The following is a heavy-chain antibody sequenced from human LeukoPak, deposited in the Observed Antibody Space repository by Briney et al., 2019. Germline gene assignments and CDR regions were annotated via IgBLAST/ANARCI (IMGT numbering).Heavy chain of an antibody. CDR3: AREYQDYTLAH. D-gene: IGHD4-11*01. CDR1: GFIFSRYG. V-gene: IGHV3-30*03. Sequence: PGGSLRLSCAASGFIFSRYGMHWVRQAPGTGLEWVAVISYDGNNKYYANSVKGRFTISSDNSRNTLYLQMNSLRPEDTAVYYCAREYQDYTLAHWGQGALVTVSS. J-gene: IGHJ4*02. CDR2: ISYDGNNK.